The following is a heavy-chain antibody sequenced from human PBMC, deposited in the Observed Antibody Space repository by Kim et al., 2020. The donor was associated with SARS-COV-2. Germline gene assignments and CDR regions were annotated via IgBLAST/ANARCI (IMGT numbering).Heavy chain of an antibody. Sequence: GRSLRLSCAASGFTFSSYSMNWVRQAPGKGLEWVSSISSSSSYIYYADSVKGRFTISRDNAKNSLYLQMNSLRAEDTAVYYCARDGIDYDILTGYYKGRYYYYGMDVWGQGTTVTVSS. CDR3: ARDGIDYDILTGYYKGRYYYYGMDV. V-gene: IGHV3-21*01. D-gene: IGHD3-9*01. CDR1: GFTFSSYS. J-gene: IGHJ6*02. CDR2: ISSSSSYI.